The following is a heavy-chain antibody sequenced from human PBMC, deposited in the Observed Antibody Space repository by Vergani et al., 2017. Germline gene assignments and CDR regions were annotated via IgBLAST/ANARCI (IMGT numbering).Heavy chain of an antibody. J-gene: IGHJ5*02. CDR2: ISGSGGST. Sequence: EVQLVESGGGLIQPGGSLRLSCAASGFTVSSNYMSWVRQAPGKGLEWVSVISGSGGSTYYADSVKGRFTISRDNSKNTLYLQMNSLRAEDTAVYYCATLLVIATYNWFDPWGQGTLVTVSS. CDR1: GFTVSSNY. CDR3: ATLLVIATYNWFDP. V-gene: IGHV3-53*01. D-gene: IGHD2-21*01.